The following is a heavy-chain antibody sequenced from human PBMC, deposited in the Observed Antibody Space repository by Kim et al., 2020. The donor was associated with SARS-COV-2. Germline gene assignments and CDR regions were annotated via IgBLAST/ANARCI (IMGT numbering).Heavy chain of an antibody. CDR3: ARGTFQQGFDP. CDR2: INSDGGDT. J-gene: IGHJ5*02. CDR1: GFTFSNYW. Sequence: GGSLRLSCEASGFTFSNYWMNWVRQGPGKGLVWVSRINSDGGDTHYAVSVKGRFTIYRDNAENTLHLQLNSLGVEDTGIYYCARGTFQQGFDPWGRGTRVTVSS. V-gene: IGHV3-74*01.